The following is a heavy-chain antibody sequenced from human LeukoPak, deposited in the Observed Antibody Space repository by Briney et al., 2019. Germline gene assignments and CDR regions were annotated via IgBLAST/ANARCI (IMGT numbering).Heavy chain of an antibody. CDR3: AIPPLSGTGSSRPLAEMDI. CDR2: ISHTGITM. CDR1: EFTFRGYS. V-gene: IGHV3-48*04. J-gene: IGHJ6*02. Sequence: PGGSLRLSCAASEFTFRGYSMNWVRQAPGKGLGWVSYISHTGITMSYADSVKGRFTISRDNARNSLHLQMNSLRAEDTAVYYCAIPPLSGTGSSRPLAEMDIWGQGTTVTVSS. D-gene: IGHD3-10*01.